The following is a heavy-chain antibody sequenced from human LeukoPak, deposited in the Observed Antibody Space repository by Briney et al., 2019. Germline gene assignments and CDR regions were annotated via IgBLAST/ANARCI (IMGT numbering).Heavy chain of an antibody. Sequence: PSETLSLTCTVSGGSISSYYWSWIRQPPGKGLEWIGYIYYRGSTNYNPSLKSRVTTSVDTSKNQFSLKLSSVTAADTAVYYCARLGPTVVTHQYYFDYWGQGTLVTVSS. CDR3: ARLGPTVVTHQYYFDY. CDR1: GGSISSYY. J-gene: IGHJ4*02. CDR2: IYYRGST. V-gene: IGHV4-59*08. D-gene: IGHD4-17*01.